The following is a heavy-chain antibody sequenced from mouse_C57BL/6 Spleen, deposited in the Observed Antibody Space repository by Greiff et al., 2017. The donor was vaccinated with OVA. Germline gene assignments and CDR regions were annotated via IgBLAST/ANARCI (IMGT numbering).Heavy chain of an antibody. CDR1: GYSITSGYY. CDR2: ISYDGSN. CDR3: ARHDGYYAYYFDY. J-gene: IGHJ2*01. Sequence: EVQLKQSGPGLVKPSQSLSLTCSVTGYSITSGYYWNWIRQFPGNKLEWMGYISYDGSNNYNPSLKNRISITRDTSKNQFFLKLNSVTTEDTATYYCARHDGYYAYYFDYWGQGTTLTVSS. D-gene: IGHD2-3*01. V-gene: IGHV3-6*01.